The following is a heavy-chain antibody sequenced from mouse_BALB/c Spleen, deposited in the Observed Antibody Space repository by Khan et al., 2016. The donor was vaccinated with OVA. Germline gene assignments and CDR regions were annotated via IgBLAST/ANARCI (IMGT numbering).Heavy chain of an antibody. V-gene: IGHV9-3-1*01. CDR3: ARSMPHYYGSRYFDY. Sequence: QIQLVQSGPELNKPGETIKISCKASGYTFTNNGVNWMKQAPGKGLRWMGWINTCTGEPTYADDFKGRFAFSLEISASTAYLQFNNLKNEDTSTYFCARSMPHYYGSRYFDYWGQGTTLTVSS. CDR2: INTCTGEP. D-gene: IGHD1-1*01. CDR1: GYTFTNNG. J-gene: IGHJ2*01.